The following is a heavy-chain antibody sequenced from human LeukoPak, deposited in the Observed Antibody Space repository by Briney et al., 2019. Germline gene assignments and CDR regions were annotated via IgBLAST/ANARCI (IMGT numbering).Heavy chain of an antibody. V-gene: IGHV4-39*07. CDR3: ARVPLVQAARLPAFDY. Sequence: SETLSLTCTVSGGSISSSSYYRGWIRQPPGKGLEWIGSIYYSGSTYYNPSLKSRVTISVDTSKNQFSLKLSSVTAADTAVYYCARVPLVQAARLPAFDYWGQGTLVTVSS. D-gene: IGHD6-6*01. CDR2: IYYSGST. J-gene: IGHJ4*02. CDR1: GGSISSSSYY.